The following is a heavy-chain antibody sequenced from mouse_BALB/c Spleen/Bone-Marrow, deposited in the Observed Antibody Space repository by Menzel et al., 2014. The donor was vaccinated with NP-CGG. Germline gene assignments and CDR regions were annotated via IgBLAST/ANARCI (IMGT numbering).Heavy chain of an antibody. CDR2: IDPANGNT. CDR3: ARSRDYGSSYHAMDY. D-gene: IGHD1-1*01. V-gene: IGHV14-3*02. CDR1: GFNIKDTY. J-gene: IGHJ4*01. Sequence: VQLQQSGAELVKPGASVKLSCTASGFNIKDTYMHWVKQRPEQGLEWIGRIDPANGNTKYDPKFQGKATITADTSSNTAYLQPSSLTSEDTAVYYCARSRDYGSSYHAMDYWGQGTSVTVSS.